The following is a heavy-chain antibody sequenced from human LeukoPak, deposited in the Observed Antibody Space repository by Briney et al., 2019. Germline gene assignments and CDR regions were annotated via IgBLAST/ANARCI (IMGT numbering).Heavy chain of an antibody. J-gene: IGHJ6*02. CDR2: INHSGST. CDR3: AREVATNGPYYYYGMDV. CDR1: GESFSGYY. V-gene: IGHV4-34*01. D-gene: IGHD5-12*01. Sequence: SETLSLTCAGYGESFSGYYWSWIRQPPGKGLEWIGEINHSGSTNYNPSLKSRVTISVDTSKNQFSLKLSSVTAADTAVYYCAREVATNGPYYYYGMDVWGQGTTVTVSS.